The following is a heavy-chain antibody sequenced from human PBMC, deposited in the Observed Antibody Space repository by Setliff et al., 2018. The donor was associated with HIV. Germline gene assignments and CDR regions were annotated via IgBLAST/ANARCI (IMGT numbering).Heavy chain of an antibody. D-gene: IGHD3-10*01. J-gene: IGHJ4*02. CDR3: ARSIYGSGTYPLDV. CDR1: GYSISSRYY. CDR2: VYHTGST. V-gene: IGHV4-38-2*02. Sequence: PSETLSLTCTVSGYSISSRYYWGWIRQPPGKGLEWIGSVYHTGSTYYNPSLKSRVTMSADTSKDQFSLRLVSLTTADTAVYYCARSIYGSGTYPLDVWGPGTLVTVSS.